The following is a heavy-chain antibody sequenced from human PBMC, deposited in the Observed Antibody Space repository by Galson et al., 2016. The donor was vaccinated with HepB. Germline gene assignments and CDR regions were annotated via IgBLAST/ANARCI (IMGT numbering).Heavy chain of an antibody. J-gene: IGHJ6*04. D-gene: IGHD3-10*01. V-gene: IGHV3-21*01. CDR1: GFTFSFYS. CDR3: ARDGGSGSYLGSEYYGMDV. Sequence: SLRLSCAASGFTFSFYSLNWVRQAPGKGLEWVSSITSTSTYRYYADSVKGRFTISRDNAKNALYLEMNSLRVEDTAVFYCARDGGSGSYLGSEYYGMDVWGKGTMVTVSS. CDR2: ITSTSTYR.